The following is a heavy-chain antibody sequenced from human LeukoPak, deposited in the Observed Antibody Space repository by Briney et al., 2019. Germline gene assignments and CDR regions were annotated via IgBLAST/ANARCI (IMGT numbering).Heavy chain of an antibody. CDR1: GFTVSRYG. CDR2: KWSDGNDK. J-gene: IGHJ4*02. V-gene: IGHV3-33*01. D-gene: IGHD2-2*01. Sequence: PGGSLRLSCSASGFTVSRYGMHWVRQTPGKWPEWVANMWAVKWSDGNDKFYADSVKGRLQMNSLRPEDTAIYYCARARDAYIHGLEHWDRGTPVTVSS. CDR3: ARARDAYIHGLEH.